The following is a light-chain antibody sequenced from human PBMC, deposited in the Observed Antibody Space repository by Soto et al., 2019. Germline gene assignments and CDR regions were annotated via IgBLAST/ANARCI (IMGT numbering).Light chain of an antibody. Sequence: DIQMTQSPSTLSASVGDRVTMTCRASQTTTGWLAWYQQKPGKAPKLLIYKTSSLESGVPSRFSGSGSGTEFPLTISSLQPDDFATYFCQQYNPYSYSFGQGTKLEIK. CDR1: QTTTGW. J-gene: IGKJ2*03. CDR3: QQYNPYSYS. CDR2: KTS. V-gene: IGKV1-5*03.